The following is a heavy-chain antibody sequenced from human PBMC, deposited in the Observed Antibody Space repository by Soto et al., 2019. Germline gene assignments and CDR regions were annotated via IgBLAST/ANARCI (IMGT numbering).Heavy chain of an antibody. D-gene: IGHD1-26*01. CDR3: ASRERVDAFDV. V-gene: IGHV1-69*06. Sequence: QVQLVQSGTEVKKPGSSVKVSCKASGGTFSSYGITWVRQAPGQGLEWMGGIVPIFGSINLAQKFRGRLTITPDKSTSTVYMELSSLTSEDTAVYYCASRERVDAFDVWGHGTMVTVSS. CDR1: GGTFSSYG. J-gene: IGHJ3*01. CDR2: IVPIFGSI.